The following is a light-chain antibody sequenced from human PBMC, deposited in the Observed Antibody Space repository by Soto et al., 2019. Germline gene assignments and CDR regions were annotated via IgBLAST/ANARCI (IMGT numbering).Light chain of an antibody. CDR1: SSNIGAGYE. CDR2: ENN. V-gene: IGLV1-40*01. Sequence: QAVVTQPPSVSEAPGQRVTISCTGCSSNIGAGYEAHWYQQVPGTAPKLLIYENNNRPSGVPDRFSGSKSGTSASLAITGLQAEDEAEYYCQSYDSSLSGYVFGTGTKLTVL. J-gene: IGLJ1*01. CDR3: QSYDSSLSGYV.